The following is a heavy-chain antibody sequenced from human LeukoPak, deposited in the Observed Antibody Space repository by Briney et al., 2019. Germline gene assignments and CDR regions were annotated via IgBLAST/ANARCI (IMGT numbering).Heavy chain of an antibody. J-gene: IGHJ6*02. D-gene: IGHD3-9*01. Sequence: GGSLRLSCAASGFTFSSYWMHWVRQAPGKGLVWVSRINSDGSSTSYADSVKGRFTISRDNAKNTLYLQMNSLRAEDTAVYYCARDPDYDILTAHYYYYGMDVWGQGTTVTVSS. CDR1: GFTFSSYW. V-gene: IGHV3-74*01. CDR3: ARDPDYDILTAHYYYYGMDV. CDR2: INSDGSST.